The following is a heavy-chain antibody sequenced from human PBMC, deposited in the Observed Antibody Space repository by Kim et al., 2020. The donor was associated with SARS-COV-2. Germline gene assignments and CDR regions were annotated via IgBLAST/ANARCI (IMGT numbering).Heavy chain of an antibody. V-gene: IGHV1-69*13. CDR1: GGTFSSYA. J-gene: IGHJ3*02. Sequence: SVKVSCKASGGTFSSYAISWVRQAPGQGLEWMGGIIPIFGTANYAQKFQGRVTITADESTSTAYMELSSLRSEDTAVYYCARDLGSYYGSGSYGFAFDIWGQGTMVTVSS. CDR2: IIPIFGTA. CDR3: ARDLGSYYGSGSYGFAFDI. D-gene: IGHD3-10*01.